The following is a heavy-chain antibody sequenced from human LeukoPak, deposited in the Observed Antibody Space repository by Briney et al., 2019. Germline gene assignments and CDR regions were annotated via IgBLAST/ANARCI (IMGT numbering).Heavy chain of an antibody. D-gene: IGHD3-10*01. CDR2: IWYDGSNK. J-gene: IGHJ4*02. Sequence: GGSLRLPCAASGFTFSSYGMHWVRQAPGKGLEWVAVIWYDGSNKYYADSVKGRFTISRDNSKNTLYLQMNSLRAEDTAVYYCAREYTYGSGTLAYWGQGTLVTVSS. CDR3: AREYTYGSGTLAY. CDR1: GFTFSSYG. V-gene: IGHV3-33*01.